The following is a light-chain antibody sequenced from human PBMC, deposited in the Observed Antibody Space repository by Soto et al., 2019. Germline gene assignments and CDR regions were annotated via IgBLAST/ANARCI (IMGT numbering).Light chain of an antibody. J-gene: IGKJ4*02. Sequence: EIVMTQSPATLSVSPGERATLSCRASQSVSSNLAWYQQKPGQAARLLIYGASTRATGIPARFSGSASGTEFTLTIRRLQSEDFAVYYCQQYNNWALTFGGGTQVEIK. CDR2: GAS. CDR3: QQYNNWALT. V-gene: IGKV3-15*01. CDR1: QSVSSN.